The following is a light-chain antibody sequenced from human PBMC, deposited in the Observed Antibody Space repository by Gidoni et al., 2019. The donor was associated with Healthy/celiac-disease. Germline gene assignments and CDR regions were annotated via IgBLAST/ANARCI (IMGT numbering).Light chain of an antibody. CDR3: SSYTSSSTFV. J-gene: IGLJ2*01. CDR2: DVS. CDR1: SSDVGGYNY. Sequence: QSALTQPASVSGSPGQSITISCTGTSSDVGGYNYVSWYQQHPGKAPKLMIYDVSNRPSGVSKRFSGSKSGNTASLTISGLQAEDEADYYCSSYTSSSTFVFGGGTKLTVL. V-gene: IGLV2-14*03.